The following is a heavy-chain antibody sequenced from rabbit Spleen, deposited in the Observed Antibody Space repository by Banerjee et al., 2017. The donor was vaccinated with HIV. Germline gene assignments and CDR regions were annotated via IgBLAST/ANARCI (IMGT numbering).Heavy chain of an antibody. J-gene: IGHJ4*01. V-gene: IGHV1S45*01. CDR1: GVSFSDKHY. CDR3: ARDNGSGDYIDVYFNL. Sequence: QEQLEESGGGLVKPGGTLTLTCTASGVSFSDKHYMCWVRQAPGKGLEWIACIDSGSSGFTYFASWAKGRFTISKTSSTTVTLQMTSLTAADTATYFCARDNGSGDYIDVYFNLWGPGTLVTVS. CDR2: IDSGSSGFT. D-gene: IGHD1-1*01.